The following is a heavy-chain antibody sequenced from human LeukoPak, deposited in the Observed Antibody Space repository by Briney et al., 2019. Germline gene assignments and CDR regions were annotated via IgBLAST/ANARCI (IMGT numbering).Heavy chain of an antibody. CDR2: ISAYNGNT. CDR1: GYTFTSYG. V-gene: IGHV1-18*01. J-gene: IGHJ4*02. D-gene: IGHD3-22*01. CDR3: ARAYDYYDSSGYYPLYYFDY. Sequence: ASVKVSCKASGYTFTSYGISWVRQAPGQGLEWMGWISAYNGNTNYAQKPQGRVTMTTDTSTSTAYMELRSLRSDDTAVYYCARAYDYYDSSGYYPLYYFDYWGQGTLVTVSS.